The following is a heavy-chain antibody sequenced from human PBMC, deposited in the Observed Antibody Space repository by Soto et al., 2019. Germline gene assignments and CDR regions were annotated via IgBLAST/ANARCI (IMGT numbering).Heavy chain of an antibody. D-gene: IGHD2-15*01. V-gene: IGHV3-33*01. CDR2: IWYDGSNK. J-gene: IGHJ4*02. CDR3: ARAPEPVVVGAATTAFDY. CDR1: GFTFSSYG. Sequence: HPGGSLRLSCAASGFTFSSYGMHWVRQAPGKGLEWVAVIWYDGSNKYYADSVKGRFTISRDNSKNTLYLQMNSLRAEDTAVYYCARAPEPVVVGAATTAFDYWGQGTLVTVSS.